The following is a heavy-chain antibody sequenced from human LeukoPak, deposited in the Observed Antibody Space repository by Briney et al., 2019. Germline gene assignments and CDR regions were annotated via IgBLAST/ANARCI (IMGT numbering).Heavy chain of an antibody. CDR2: ISAYNGNT. CDR3: ATDPAPDMVREGDY. V-gene: IGHV1-18*01. CDR1: GYTFTSYG. D-gene: IGHD2-8*01. Sequence: GASVKVSCKASGYTFTSYGISWVRQAPGQGLEWMGWISAYNGNTNYAQKLQGRVTMTTDTSTSTACMELRSLRSDDTAVYYCATDPAPDMVREGDYWGQGTLVTVSS. J-gene: IGHJ4*02.